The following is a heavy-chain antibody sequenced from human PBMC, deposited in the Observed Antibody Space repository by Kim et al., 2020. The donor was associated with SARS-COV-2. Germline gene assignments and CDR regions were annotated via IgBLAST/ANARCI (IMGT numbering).Heavy chain of an antibody. CDR1: GFTFSDYE. CDR3: ARVALTTYLWLYYFYV. J-gene: IGHJ6*03. D-gene: IGHD4-4*01. Sequence: GGSLRLSCAASGFTFSDYEMNWVRQAPGKGLEWVGYISCSGSHISYADSVKGRFTISRDNVNNSLYLQLDSLRAEDTALYYCARVALTTYLWLYYFYVWGKGTAVTV. CDR2: ISCSGSHI. V-gene: IGHV3-48*03.